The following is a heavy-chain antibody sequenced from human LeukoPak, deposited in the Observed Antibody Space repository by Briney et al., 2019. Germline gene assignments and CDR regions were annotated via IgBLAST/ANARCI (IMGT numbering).Heavy chain of an antibody. V-gene: IGHV3-23*01. Sequence: PGGSLRLSCVASGFSFNNFAMTWVRQAPGKGLEWVSTICDNIHYADSVRGRFTISRDDSKKTVFLQMNSLRAEDTAVYYCAKDPSGSGSAQYDYWGQGTLVTVSS. CDR2: ICDNI. D-gene: IGHD3-10*01. J-gene: IGHJ4*02. CDR3: AKDPSGSGSAQYDY. CDR1: GFSFNNFA.